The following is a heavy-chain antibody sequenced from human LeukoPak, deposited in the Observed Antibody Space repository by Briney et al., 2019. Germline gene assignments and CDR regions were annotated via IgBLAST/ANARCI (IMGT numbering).Heavy chain of an antibody. V-gene: IGHV1-2*02. Sequence: ASVKVSCKASGYTFTGYYMHWVRQAPGQGLEWMGWINPNSGGTNYAQKFQGRVTMTRDTSISTAYMELSRLRSDDTAAYYCARGARRYCSSTSCYSKYWFDPWGQGTLVTVSS. CDR1: GYTFTGYY. CDR3: ARGARRYCSSTSCYSKYWFDP. CDR2: INPNSGGT. J-gene: IGHJ5*02. D-gene: IGHD2-2*01.